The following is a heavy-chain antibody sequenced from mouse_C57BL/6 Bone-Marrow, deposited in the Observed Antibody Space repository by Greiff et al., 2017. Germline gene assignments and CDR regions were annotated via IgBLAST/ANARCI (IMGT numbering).Heavy chain of an antibody. Sequence: VKLVESGPGLVAPSQSLSITCTVSGFSLTSYGVDWVRQSPGKGLEWLGVIWGVGSTNYNSALKSRLSIRKDNSKSQVFLKMNSLQTDDTAMYYCASLYYGSSYGWFAYWGQGTLVTVSA. CDR2: IWGVGST. CDR1: GFSLTSYG. CDR3: ASLYYGSSYGWFAY. V-gene: IGHV2-6*01. D-gene: IGHD1-1*01. J-gene: IGHJ3*01.